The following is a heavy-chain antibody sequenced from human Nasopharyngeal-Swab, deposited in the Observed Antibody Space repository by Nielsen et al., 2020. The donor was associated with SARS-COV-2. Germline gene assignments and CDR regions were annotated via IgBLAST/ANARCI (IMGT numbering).Heavy chain of an antibody. CDR1: GFTFDDYA. CDR2: ISWNSGSI. V-gene: IGHV3-9*01. D-gene: IGHD4-17*01. J-gene: IGHJ4*02. Sequence: SLKISCAASGFTFDDYAMHWVRQAPGKGLEWVSGISWNSGSIGYADSVKGRFTISRDNAKNSLFLQMNRLRDEDTALYYCTRGRDYALDYWGQGALVAVS. CDR3: TRGRDYALDY.